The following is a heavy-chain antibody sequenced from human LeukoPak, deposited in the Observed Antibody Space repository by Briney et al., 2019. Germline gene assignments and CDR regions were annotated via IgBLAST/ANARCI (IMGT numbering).Heavy chain of an antibody. J-gene: IGHJ4*02. CDR3: ARGLWFGELSTIGFDY. CDR2: ISSSGSTI. CDR1: GFTFSSYE. Sequence: GGSLRLSCAASGFTFSSYEMNWVRQAPGKGLEWVSYISSSGSTIYYADSMKGRFTISRDNAKNSLYLQMNSLRAEDTAVYYCARGLWFGELSTIGFDYWGQGTLVTVSS. V-gene: IGHV3-48*03. D-gene: IGHD3-10*01.